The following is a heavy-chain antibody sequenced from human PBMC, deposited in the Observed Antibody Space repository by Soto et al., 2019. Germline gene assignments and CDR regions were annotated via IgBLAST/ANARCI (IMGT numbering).Heavy chain of an antibody. CDR1: GFTFSSYG. CDR2: ISYDGSNK. J-gene: IGHJ4*02. Sequence: QVQLVESGGGVVQPGRSLRLSCAASGFTFSSYGMHWVRQAPGKGLEWVAVISYDGSNKYYADSVKGRFTISRDNSKNTLYLQMNSLRAEDTAVYYCAKDLNIATMVRGVGPEFDYWGQGTLVTVSS. D-gene: IGHD3-10*01. V-gene: IGHV3-30*18. CDR3: AKDLNIATMVRGVGPEFDY.